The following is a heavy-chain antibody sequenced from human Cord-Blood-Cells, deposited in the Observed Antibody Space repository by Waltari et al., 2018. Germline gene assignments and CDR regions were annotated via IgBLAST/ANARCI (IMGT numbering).Heavy chain of an antibody. D-gene: IGHD1-7*01. CDR1: GGSFSGYY. J-gene: IGHJ3*02. Sequence: QVQLQQWGAGLLKPSETLSLTCAVYGGSFSGYYWSWIRQPPGKGLEWIGEINHSGSTNYNPSLKSRVTISVDTSKNQFSLKLSSGTAADTAVYYCARGRAYNWNYRPCDIWGQGTMVTVSS. CDR2: INHSGST. CDR3: ARGRAYNWNYRPCDI. V-gene: IGHV4-34*01.